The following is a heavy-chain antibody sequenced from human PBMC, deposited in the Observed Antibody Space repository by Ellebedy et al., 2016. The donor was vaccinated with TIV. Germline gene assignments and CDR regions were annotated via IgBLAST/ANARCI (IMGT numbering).Heavy chain of an antibody. Sequence: GESLKISCAASGFTFSSYGMHWVRQAPGKGLEWVAVLSYDGSNKYYADSVKGRFTISRDNSKNTLYLQMNSLRAEDTAVYYCAKDKGGYRDGMDVWGQGTTVTVSS. J-gene: IGHJ6*02. D-gene: IGHD5-18*01. CDR1: GFTFSSYG. CDR3: AKDKGGYRDGMDV. V-gene: IGHV3-30*18. CDR2: LSYDGSNK.